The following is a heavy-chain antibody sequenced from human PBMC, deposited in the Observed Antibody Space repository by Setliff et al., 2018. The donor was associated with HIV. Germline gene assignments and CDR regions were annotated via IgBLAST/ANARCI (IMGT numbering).Heavy chain of an antibody. D-gene: IGHD6-13*01. CDR3: AREDSSSIDY. CDR2: ISSGSSYI. J-gene: IGHJ4*02. V-gene: IGHV3-21*01. CDR1: GFTFSIYS. Sequence: GGSLRLSCAASGFTFSIYSMSWVRQAPGKGLEWVSAISSGSSYIYYADSVKGRFTISRDNARYSLYLQMNSLRAEDTAVYYCAREDSSSIDYWGQGTLVTVSS.